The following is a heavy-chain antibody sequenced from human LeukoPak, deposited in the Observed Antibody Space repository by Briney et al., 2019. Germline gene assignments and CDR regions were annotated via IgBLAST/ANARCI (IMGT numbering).Heavy chain of an antibody. V-gene: IGHV1-69*05. CDR2: ILPFFDIA. CDR1: GGSFSNSG. CDR3: AKGRSPYGWTTDYYMDV. J-gene: IGHJ6*03. Sequence: SVKVSCKASGGSFSNSGFTWVRQAPGQGLEWMGGILPFFDIANYAQKFQGRVTITTDDSTSTVYMEMSSLRSDDTATYYCAKGRSPYGWTTDYYMDVWGKGTTITVSS. D-gene: IGHD4-11*01.